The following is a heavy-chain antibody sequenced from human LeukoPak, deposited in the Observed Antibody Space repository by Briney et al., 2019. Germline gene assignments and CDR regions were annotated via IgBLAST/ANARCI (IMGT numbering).Heavy chain of an antibody. V-gene: IGHV1-2*02. CDR3: ARDLNQYNYGSGSYSP. Sequence: ASVKVSCKASGYTFTGYYMHWVRQAPGQGLEWMGWINPNSGGTNYAQKFQGRVTMTRDTSIGTAYMELSRLRSDDTAVYYCARDLNQYNYGSGSYSPWGQGTLVTVSS. CDR1: GYTFTGYY. CDR2: INPNSGGT. D-gene: IGHD3-10*01. J-gene: IGHJ5*02.